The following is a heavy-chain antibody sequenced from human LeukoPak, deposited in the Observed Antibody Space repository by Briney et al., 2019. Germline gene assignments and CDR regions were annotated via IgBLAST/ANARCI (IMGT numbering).Heavy chain of an antibody. V-gene: IGHV3-30*18. J-gene: IGHJ4*02. Sequence: PGRSLRLSCAASGFTFSSYGMHWVRQAPGKGLEWVAVISYDGSNKYYADSVQGRFTISRDNSKNTLYLQKNSLRAEDTAVYYCAKDRDGDYVFDYWGQGTLVTVSS. CDR3: AKDRDGDYVFDY. CDR2: ISYDGSNK. D-gene: IGHD4-17*01. CDR1: GFTFSSYG.